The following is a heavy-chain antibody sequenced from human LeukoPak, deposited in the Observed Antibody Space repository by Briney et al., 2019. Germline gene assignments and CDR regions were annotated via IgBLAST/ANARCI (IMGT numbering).Heavy chain of an antibody. CDR2: INHSGST. D-gene: IGHD1-14*01. V-gene: IGHV4-34*01. J-gene: IGHJ4*02. Sequence: SETLSLTCAVYGGSFSGYYWSWIRQPPGKGLEWIGEINHSGSTNYNPSLKSRVTISVDTSKNQFSLKLSSVTAADTAVYYGAREQVTGGHDYWGQGTLVTVSS. CDR1: GGSFSGYY. CDR3: AREQVTGGHDY.